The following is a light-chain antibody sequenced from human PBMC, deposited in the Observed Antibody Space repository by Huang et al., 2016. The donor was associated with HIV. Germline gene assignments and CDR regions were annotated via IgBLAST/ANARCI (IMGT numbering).Light chain of an antibody. J-gene: IGKJ4*01. Sequence: DIQMTHSPSSLSASVGDRVTITCQASQYINNYVNWYQQKPWKAPKLLIYDASNLETEVPSRCSGSGSGTDFTCTISSLQPEDIATYFCQQYHSLPLTFGGGTKVEIK. CDR2: DAS. CDR3: QQYHSLPLT. V-gene: IGKV1-33*01. CDR1: QYINNY.